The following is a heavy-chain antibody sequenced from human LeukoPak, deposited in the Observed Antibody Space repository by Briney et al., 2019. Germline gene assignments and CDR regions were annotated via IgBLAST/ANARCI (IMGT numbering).Heavy chain of an antibody. CDR3: AKDVPDSSGYYYPYFDY. CDR1: GFTFSSYS. D-gene: IGHD3-22*01. V-gene: IGHV3-21*04. J-gene: IGHJ4*02. Sequence: GGSLRLSCAASGFTFSSYSMNWVRQAPGKGLEWVSSISSSSSYIYYADSVKGRSTISRDNSKNTLYLQMNSLRAEDTAVYYCAKDVPDSSGYYYPYFDYWGQGTLVTVSS. CDR2: ISSSSSYI.